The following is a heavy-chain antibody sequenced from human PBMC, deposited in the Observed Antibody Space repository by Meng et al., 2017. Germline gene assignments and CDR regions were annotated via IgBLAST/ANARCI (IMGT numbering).Heavy chain of an antibody. J-gene: IGHJ4*02. D-gene: IGHD6-13*01. CDR2: IKPNSGGT. Sequence: ASVKVSCKASGYTFTSYYMHWVRQAPGQGLEWMGRIKPNSGGTNYAQKFQGRVTMTRDTSISTAYMELSRLRSDDTAVYYCAREEGSSWSHYWGQGTLVTVSS. CDR1: GYTFTSYY. CDR3: AREEGSSWSHY. V-gene: IGHV1-2*06.